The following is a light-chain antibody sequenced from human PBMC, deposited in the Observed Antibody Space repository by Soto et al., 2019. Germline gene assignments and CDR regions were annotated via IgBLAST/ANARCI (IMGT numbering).Light chain of an antibody. CDR3: QQYDKLPLFT. J-gene: IGKJ3*01. CDR2: DAS. Sequence: DIQMTQSPSSLSASVGDRVTITCQASQDISNYLNWNQQKPGKAPKLLIYDASNLETGVPSRFSGSGSGPDFTFTISSLQPEDIATYYCQQYDKLPLFTFGPGTKVDIK. CDR1: QDISNY. V-gene: IGKV1-33*01.